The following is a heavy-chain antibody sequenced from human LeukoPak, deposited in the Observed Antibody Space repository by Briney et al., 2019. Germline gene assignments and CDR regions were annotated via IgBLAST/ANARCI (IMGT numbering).Heavy chain of an antibody. D-gene: IGHD1-14*01. J-gene: IGHJ3*02. Sequence: PLQTLSLTCTVSGGSISSGDYYWSWIRQPPGKGLEWIGYIYYSGSTYYNPSLKSRVTISVDTSKNQFSLKLSSVTAADTAVYYCARAGFPGVLDIWGQGTMVTVSS. CDR3: ARAGFPGVLDI. CDR2: IYYSGST. CDR1: GGSISSGDYY. V-gene: IGHV4-30-4*08.